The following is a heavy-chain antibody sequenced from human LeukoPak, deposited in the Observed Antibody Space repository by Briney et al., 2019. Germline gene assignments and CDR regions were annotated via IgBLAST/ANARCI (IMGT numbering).Heavy chain of an antibody. J-gene: IGHJ4*02. V-gene: IGHV4-38-2*02. CDR1: GGSISGYY. Sequence: SETLSLTCTVSGGSISGYYWGWIRQPPGKGLEWIGTFFPGESTSYNPSLKSRITISADTSKNHFSLKVNSVTAADTAVYYCASERNYYGSGASTSFDHWGQGTLVTVSS. D-gene: IGHD3-10*01. CDR3: ASERNYYGSGASTSFDH. CDR2: FFPGEST.